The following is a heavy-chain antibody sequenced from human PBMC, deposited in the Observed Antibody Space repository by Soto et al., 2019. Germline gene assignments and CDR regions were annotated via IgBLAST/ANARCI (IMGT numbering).Heavy chain of an antibody. CDR2: IIPIFGTA. D-gene: IGHD5-18*01. V-gene: IGHV1-69*13. CDR3: ARDLNVDTAMDIYYYYGMDV. J-gene: IGHJ6*01. Sequence: ASVKVSCKASGWTSSSYAISWVRQAPGQGLEWMGGIIPIFGTANYAQKFQGRVTITADESTSTAYMELSSLRSEDTAVYYCARDLNVDTAMDIYYYYGMDVWGQGTTDTVSS. CDR1: GWTSSSYA.